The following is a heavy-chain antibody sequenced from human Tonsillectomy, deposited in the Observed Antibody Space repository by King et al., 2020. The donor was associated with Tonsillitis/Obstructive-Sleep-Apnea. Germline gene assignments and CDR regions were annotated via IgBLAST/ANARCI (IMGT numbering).Heavy chain of an antibody. D-gene: IGHD3-9*01. J-gene: IGHJ4*02. V-gene: IGHV3-64D*06. CDR2: ISSNGGNT. Sequence: VQLVESGGGLVQPGGSLRLSCSASGFTFSGYSMHWVRQAPGKGLEYVSAISSNGGNTYYADSVKGRFTISRDNSKNTLYLQMSSLRAEDTAFYYCVKADVLTAHYLRPYFDYWGQGTLVTVSS. CDR3: VKADVLTAHYLRPYFDY. CDR1: GFTFSGYS.